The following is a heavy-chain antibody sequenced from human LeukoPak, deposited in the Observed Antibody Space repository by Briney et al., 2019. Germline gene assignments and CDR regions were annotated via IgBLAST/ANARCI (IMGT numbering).Heavy chain of an antibody. J-gene: IGHJ4*02. Sequence: GSLRLSCTASGFTFGDYAMSWVRQAPGKGLEWVGFIRSKAYGGTTEYAASVKGRFTISRDDSKSIAYLQMNSPRTEDTAVYYCTRAIDYYDSSGYLEWGQGALVTVSS. CDR3: TRAIDYYDSSGYLE. D-gene: IGHD3-22*01. CDR1: GFTFGDYA. CDR2: IRSKAYGGTT. V-gene: IGHV3-49*04.